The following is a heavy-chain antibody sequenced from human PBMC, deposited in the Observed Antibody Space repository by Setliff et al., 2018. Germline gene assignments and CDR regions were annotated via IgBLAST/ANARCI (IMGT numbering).Heavy chain of an antibody. CDR2: INAGDGNT. Sequence: RASVKVSCKASGYTFTSYAMHWVRQAPGQRLEWMGWINAGDGNTKYSQKFQDRVTITRDTSASTAYMELSSLRSEDTAVYYCARDPVTYSYDSSAPGGAFDIWGQGTMVTVS. CDR1: GYTFTSYA. J-gene: IGHJ3*02. D-gene: IGHD3-22*01. V-gene: IGHV1-3*01. CDR3: ARDPVTYSYDSSAPGGAFDI.